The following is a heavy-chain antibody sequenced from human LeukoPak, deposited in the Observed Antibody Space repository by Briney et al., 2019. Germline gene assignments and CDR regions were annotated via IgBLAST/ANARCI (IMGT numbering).Heavy chain of an antibody. CDR1: GFTFSSYA. Sequence: GGSLRLSCAASGFTFSSYAMIWVRQAPGKGLEWVSAISGSGGSTYYADSVKGRFTISRENSKNTLYLQMNSLRAEDTAVYFCAKAFFGVAPSNVDYWGQGTLGTVSS. J-gene: IGHJ4*02. CDR3: AKAFFGVAPSNVDY. D-gene: IGHD3-3*01. CDR2: ISGSGGST. V-gene: IGHV3-23*01.